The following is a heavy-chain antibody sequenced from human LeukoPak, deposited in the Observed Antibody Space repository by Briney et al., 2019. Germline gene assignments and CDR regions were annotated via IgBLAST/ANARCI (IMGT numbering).Heavy chain of an antibody. CDR1: GFNTNKYA. CDR3: AKGGGSGSYFLYFDY. CDR2: ISLSGDDT. Sequence: PGGSLRLSCAASGFNTNKYAMTWVRQAPGKGLEWVSGISLSGDDTYYADSVKGRFIISRDDSKNTLYLQMNSQRVEDTAVYYCAKGGGSGSYFLYFDYWGQGTLVTVSS. V-gene: IGHV3-23*01. D-gene: IGHD1-26*01. J-gene: IGHJ4*02.